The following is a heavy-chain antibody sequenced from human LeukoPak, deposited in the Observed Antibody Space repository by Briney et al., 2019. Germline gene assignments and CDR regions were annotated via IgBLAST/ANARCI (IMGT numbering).Heavy chain of an antibody. CDR3: ASPAVAGTVVNYYFDY. Sequence: GASVTVSCKASGYTFTGYYMHWVRQAPGQGLEWMGWINPNSGGTNYAQKFQGRVTMTRDTSISTAYMELSRLRSDDTAVYYCASPAVAGTVVNYYFDYWGQGTLVTVSS. D-gene: IGHD6-19*01. V-gene: IGHV1-2*02. CDR2: INPNSGGT. J-gene: IGHJ4*02. CDR1: GYTFTGYY.